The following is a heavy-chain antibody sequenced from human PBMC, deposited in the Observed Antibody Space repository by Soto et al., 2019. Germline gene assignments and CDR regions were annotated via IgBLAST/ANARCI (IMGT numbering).Heavy chain of an antibody. CDR2: IYWNDDK. Sequence: QITLKESGPMLVKPTQTLTLTCTFSGFSLTTSGVGVGWIRQPPGKALECLALIYWNDDKTYSPSLKNRLTITKVXXKXQXXLTMTDMDPVDTATYYCAHRSWDYHGSGNYNWFDPWGQGTLVTVSS. V-gene: IGHV2-5*01. CDR3: AHRSWDYHGSGNYNWFDP. J-gene: IGHJ5*02. D-gene: IGHD3-10*01. CDR1: GFSLTTSGVG.